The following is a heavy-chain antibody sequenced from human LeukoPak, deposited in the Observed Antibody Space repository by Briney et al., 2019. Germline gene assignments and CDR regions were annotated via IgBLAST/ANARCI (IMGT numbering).Heavy chain of an antibody. CDR1: GGSFSGYY. J-gene: IGHJ4*02. CDR2: INHSGST. D-gene: IGHD6-13*01. V-gene: IGHV4-34*01. Sequence: SETLSLTCAVYGGSFSGYYWSWIRQPPGKGLEWIGEINHSGSTNYNPSLKSRVTIPVDTSKNQFSLKLSSVTAADTAVYYCARGGAAAAPYYFDYWGQGTLVTVSS. CDR3: ARGGAAAAPYYFDY.